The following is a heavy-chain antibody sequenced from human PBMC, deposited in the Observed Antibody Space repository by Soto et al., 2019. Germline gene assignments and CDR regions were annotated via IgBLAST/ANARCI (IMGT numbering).Heavy chain of an antibody. D-gene: IGHD3-22*01. J-gene: IGHJ6*03. CDR1: GYAFDVAW. CDR2: IKSKPDGGTT. Sequence: EMQLGESGGGLVKPGGSLRLSCAVSGYAFDVAWMNWVHQAPGKGLEWVGHIKSKPDGGTTGYAAPVKGRFTISRDDSTSTLYLQMNSLRTEDTGVYYCTTGRLDYYGNSYMDLWGKGTTVTVSS. V-gene: IGHV3-15*01. CDR3: TTGRLDYYGNSYMDL.